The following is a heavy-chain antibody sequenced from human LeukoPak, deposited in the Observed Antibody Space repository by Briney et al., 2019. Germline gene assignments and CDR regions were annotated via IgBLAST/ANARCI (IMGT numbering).Heavy chain of an antibody. CDR2: IYSGGST. D-gene: IGHD2-15*01. CDR1: GFTVSSNY. J-gene: IGHJ6*02. CDR3: AREVVGYCSGGSCYYYYYGMDV. Sequence: GGSLRLSCAASGFTVSSNYMSWVRQAPWKGLEWVSVIYSGGSTYYADSVKGRFTISRDNSKNTLYLQMNSLRAEDTAVYYCAREVVGYCSGGSCYYYYYGMDVWGQGTTVTVSS. V-gene: IGHV3-66*01.